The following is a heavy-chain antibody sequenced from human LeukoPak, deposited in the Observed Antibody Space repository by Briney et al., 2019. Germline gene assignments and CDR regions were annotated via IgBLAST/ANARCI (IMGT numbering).Heavy chain of an antibody. V-gene: IGHV4-4*09. J-gene: IGHJ3*02. CDR3: AREYSSSWSDDAFDI. CDR1: GGSISSYY. D-gene: IGHD6-13*01. CDR2: IYTSGST. Sequence: SETLSLTCTVSGGSISSYYWSWIRRPPGKGLEWIGYIYTSGSTNYNPSLKSRVTISVDTSKNQFSLKLSSVTAADTAVYYCAREYSSSWSDDAFDIWGQGTMVTVSS.